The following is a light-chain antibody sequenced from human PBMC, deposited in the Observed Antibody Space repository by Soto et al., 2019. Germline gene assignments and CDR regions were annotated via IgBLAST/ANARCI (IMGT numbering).Light chain of an antibody. J-gene: IGLJ1*01. V-gene: IGLV1-40*01. Sequence: QSVLTQPPSVSGAPGQRVAISCTGSSSNIGAEYDVHWYQQLPGTAPKRLIYGDNNRPSGVPDRFSGSKSGTSASLAITGLQPEDEADYHCCSYGGNSTYVFGTGTKLTVL. CDR2: GDN. CDR3: CSYGGNSTYV. CDR1: SSNIGAEYD.